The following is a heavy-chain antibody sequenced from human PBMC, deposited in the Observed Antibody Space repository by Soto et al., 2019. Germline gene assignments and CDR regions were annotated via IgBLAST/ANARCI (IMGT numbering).Heavy chain of an antibody. J-gene: IGHJ4*02. CDR2: IYYSGST. CDR3: ASSFYDILTGYYTEIDY. V-gene: IGHV4-30-4*01. D-gene: IGHD3-9*01. CDR1: GGSISSGDYY. Sequence: SETLSLTCTVSGGSISSGDYYWSWIRQPPGKGLEWIGYIYYSGSTYYNPSLKSRVTISVDTSKNQFSLKLSSVTAADTAVYYCASSFYDILTGYYTEIDYWGQGTLVTVSS.